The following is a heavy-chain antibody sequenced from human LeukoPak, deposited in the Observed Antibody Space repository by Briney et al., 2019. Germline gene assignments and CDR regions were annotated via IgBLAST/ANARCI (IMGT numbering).Heavy chain of an antibody. J-gene: IGHJ4*02. CDR2: INHSGST. V-gene: IGHV4-34*01. Sequence: SETLSLICAVYGGFFSGYYWSWVRQPPGKGLEWIGEINHSGSTNYNPSLKGRVTISVNTSKNQFSLKLSSVTAADTAVYYCARGDGYNYFRPYYFDYWGQGTLVTVSS. CDR1: GGFFSGYY. D-gene: IGHD5-24*01. CDR3: ARGDGYNYFRPYYFDY.